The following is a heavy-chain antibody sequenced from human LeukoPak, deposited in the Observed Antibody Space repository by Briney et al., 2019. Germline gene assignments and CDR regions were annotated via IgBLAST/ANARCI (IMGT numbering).Heavy chain of an antibody. D-gene: IGHD2-21*01. CDR3: AKSSRAATDSFDY. V-gene: IGHV3-33*06. CDR1: GFTFRSYG. Sequence: GGSLRLSCAASGFTFRSYGMHWVRQAPGKGLEWVAVIWYDGSNKYYADSVKGRFTISRDNSKNTLYLQMNSLRAGDTAAYHCAKSSRAATDSFDYWGQGTLVTVSS. J-gene: IGHJ4*02. CDR2: IWYDGSNK.